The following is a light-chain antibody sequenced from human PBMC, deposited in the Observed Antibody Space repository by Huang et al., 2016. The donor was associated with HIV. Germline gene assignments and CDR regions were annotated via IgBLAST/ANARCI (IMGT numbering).Light chain of an antibody. CDR1: QSLLYNSNNKNY. J-gene: IGKJ2*01. Sequence: DIVMTQSPDSLAVSLGERATINCKSSQSLLYNSNNKNYLAWYQQKPGQPPNLLIYWASSRKSGVPDRFSGSGSETDFTLTISSLQAEDVAGYYCQQHYSSPPTFGQGTKLEIK. V-gene: IGKV4-1*01. CDR2: WAS. CDR3: QQHYSSPPT.